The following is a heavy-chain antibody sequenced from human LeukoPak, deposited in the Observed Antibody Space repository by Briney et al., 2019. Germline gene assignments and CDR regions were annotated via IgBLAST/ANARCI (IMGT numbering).Heavy chain of an antibody. CDR2: ISDDGSRK. D-gene: IGHD6-13*01. CDR3: AKDRSTTWSFDY. CDR1: GFTFSFSG. Sequence: GRSLRLSCAASGFTFSFSGMYWVRQAPGKGLEWVAFISDDGSRKHYADSVKGRFTISRDNSKNMLFLQMNSLRTEDTAVYYCAKDRSTTWSFDYWGQGTLVTVSS. J-gene: IGHJ4*02. V-gene: IGHV3-30*18.